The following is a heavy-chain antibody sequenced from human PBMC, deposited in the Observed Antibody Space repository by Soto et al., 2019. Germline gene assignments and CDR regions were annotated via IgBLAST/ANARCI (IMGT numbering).Heavy chain of an antibody. V-gene: IGHV3-73*01. D-gene: IGHD2-15*01. J-gene: IGHJ4*02. Sequence: QSGGSLRLCCAASGFTFSGSAMHWVRQASGKGLEWVGRIRSKANSYATAYAASVKGRFTISRDDSKNTAYLQMNSLKTEDTAVYYCTPGYCSGGSCYPLFDYWGQGTLVTVSS. CDR1: GFTFSGSA. CDR2: IRSKANSYAT. CDR3: TPGYCSGGSCYPLFDY.